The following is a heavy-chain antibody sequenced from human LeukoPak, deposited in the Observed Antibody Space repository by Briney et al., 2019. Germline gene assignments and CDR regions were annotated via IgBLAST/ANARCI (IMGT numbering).Heavy chain of an antibody. CDR2: IYYSGST. D-gene: IGHD3-22*01. CDR3: ARTDSSGYQRDCFDY. CDR1: GDSINSGGYY. Sequence: SETLSLTCTVSGDSINSGGYYWSWIRQHPGKGLEWIGYIYYSGSTYYNPFLKSRVTISVDTSKNQLSLKLSSVTAADTAVYYCARTDSSGYQRDCFDYWGQGTLVTVSS. J-gene: IGHJ4*02. V-gene: IGHV4-31*03.